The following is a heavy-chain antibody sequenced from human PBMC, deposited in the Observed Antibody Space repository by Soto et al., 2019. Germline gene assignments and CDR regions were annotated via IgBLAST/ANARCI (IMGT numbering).Heavy chain of an antibody. CDR2: INPSGGST. V-gene: IGHV1-46*03. D-gene: IGHD1-20*01. CDR1: GFTFTSSA. Sequence: ASLKVSCKASGFTFTSSAMHWVRQAPGQGLEWMGIINPSGGSTSYAQKFQGRVTMTRDTSTSTVYMELSSLRSEDTAVYYCASFHVTGTNRPFDIWGQGTMVTVSS. J-gene: IGHJ3*02. CDR3: ASFHVTGTNRPFDI.